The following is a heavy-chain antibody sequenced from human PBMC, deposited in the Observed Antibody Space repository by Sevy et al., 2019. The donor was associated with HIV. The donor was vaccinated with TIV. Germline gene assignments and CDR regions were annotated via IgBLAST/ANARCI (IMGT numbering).Heavy chain of an antibody. CDR2: ISGSGGST. V-gene: IGHV3-23*01. J-gene: IGHJ6*03. Sequence: GGSLRLSCAASGFTFSSYAMSWVRQAPGKGLEWVSAISGSGGSTYYADSVKGRFTISGDNSKNTLYLQMNSLRAEDTAVYYCAKEGIAAAGDYYYYYMDVWGKGTTVTVSS. CDR3: AKEGIAAAGDYYYYYMDV. D-gene: IGHD6-13*01. CDR1: GFTFSSYA.